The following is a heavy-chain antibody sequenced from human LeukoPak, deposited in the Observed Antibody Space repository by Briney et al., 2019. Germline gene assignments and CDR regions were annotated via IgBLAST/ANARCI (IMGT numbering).Heavy chain of an antibody. V-gene: IGHV3-21*01. Sequence: GGSLRLSCAASGFTFSSYSMNWVRQAPGKGLEWVSSISSSSSYIYYADSVKGRFTISRDNAKNSLYLQMNSLRAEDTAVYYCARGKSSYSSSWDYFDYWGQGTLVTVSS. CDR2: ISSSSSYI. J-gene: IGHJ4*02. CDR1: GFTFSSYS. CDR3: ARGKSSYSSSWDYFDY. D-gene: IGHD6-13*01.